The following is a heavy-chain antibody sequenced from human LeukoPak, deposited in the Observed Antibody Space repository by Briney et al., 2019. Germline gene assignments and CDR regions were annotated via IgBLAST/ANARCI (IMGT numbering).Heavy chain of an antibody. CDR3: ARGYNSGWYAY. D-gene: IGHD6-19*01. J-gene: IGHJ4*02. CDR2: IYTSGST. Sequence: KPSQTLSLTCTVSGGSISSGSYYWSWIRQPAGKGLEWIGRIYTSGSTNYNPSLKSRVTISVDTSKNQFSLKVNSVTAADTAVYYCARGYNSGWYAYWGQGTLVTVSS. CDR1: GGSISSGSYY. V-gene: IGHV4-61*02.